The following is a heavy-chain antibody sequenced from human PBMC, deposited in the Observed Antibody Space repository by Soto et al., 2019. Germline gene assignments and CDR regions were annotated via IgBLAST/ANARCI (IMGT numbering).Heavy chain of an antibody. V-gene: IGHV3-23*04. Sequence: EVKLVESGGGLVQPGGSLRISCKGSGFMFSDYAMTWVRQAPGKGLEWVSSIGKSGSDRDYADSVKGRFTISRDNSEHTVYLQMDSLKVEDTALYFCMKVRDYWGQGTQVTVS. J-gene: IGHJ4*02. CDR1: GFMFSDYA. CDR2: IGKSGSDR. CDR3: MKVRDY.